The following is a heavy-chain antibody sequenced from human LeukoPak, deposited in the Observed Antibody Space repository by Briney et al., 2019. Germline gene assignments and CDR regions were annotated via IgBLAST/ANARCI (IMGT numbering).Heavy chain of an antibody. D-gene: IGHD3-22*01. CDR2: IYYSGST. CDR1: GGSISSSSYY. CDR3: ATGDYYDDDY. V-gene: IGHV4-39*01. Sequence: PSETLSLTXTVSGGSISSSSYYWGWIRQPPGKGLEWIGSIYYSGSTYYNPSLKSRVTISVDTSKNQFSLKLSSVTAADTAVYYCATGDYYDDDYWGQGTLVTVSS. J-gene: IGHJ4*02.